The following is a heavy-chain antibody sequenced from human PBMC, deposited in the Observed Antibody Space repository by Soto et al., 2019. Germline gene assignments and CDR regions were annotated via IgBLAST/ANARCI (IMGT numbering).Heavy chain of an antibody. CDR1: GGSISSYY. CDR2: IYYSGST. V-gene: IGHV4-59*01. J-gene: IGHJ5*02. D-gene: IGHD6-13*01. Sequence: SSETLSLTCTVSGGSISSYYRSWIRQPPGKGLEWIGYIYYSGSTNYNPSLKSRVTISVDTSKNQFSLKLSSVTAADTAVYYCARDSSAAVGINWFDPWGQGTLVTVSS. CDR3: ARDSSAAVGINWFDP.